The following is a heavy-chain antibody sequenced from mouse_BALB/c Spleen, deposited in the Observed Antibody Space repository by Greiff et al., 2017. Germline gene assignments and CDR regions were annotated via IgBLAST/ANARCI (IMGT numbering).Heavy chain of an antibody. CDR2: ISSGGSN. V-gene: IGHV5-6-5*01. J-gene: IGHJ2*01. CDR1: GFTFSSYA. D-gene: IGHD5-1-1*01. CDR3: ASDTPGDY. Sequence: EVKLLESGGGLVKPGGSLKLSCAASGFTFSSYAMSWVRQTPEKRLEWVGTISSGGSNYYPDSVKGRITISSDNASNILYLQMSSLRSEDKAMYYCASDTPGDYWGQGTTLTVSS.